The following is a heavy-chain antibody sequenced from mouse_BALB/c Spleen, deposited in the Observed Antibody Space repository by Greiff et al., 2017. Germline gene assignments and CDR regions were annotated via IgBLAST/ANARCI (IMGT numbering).Heavy chain of an antibody. Sequence: EVKVEESGGGLVQPGGSMKLSCVASGFTFSNYWMNWVRQSPEKGLEWVAEIRLKSNNYATHYAESVKGRFTISRDDSKSSVYLQMNNLRAEDTGIYYCTREGGSVYYAMDYWGQGTSVTVSS. CDR3: TREGGSVYYAMDY. J-gene: IGHJ4*01. D-gene: IGHD1-1*01. CDR2: IRLKSNNYAT. V-gene: IGHV6-6*02. CDR1: GFTFSNYW.